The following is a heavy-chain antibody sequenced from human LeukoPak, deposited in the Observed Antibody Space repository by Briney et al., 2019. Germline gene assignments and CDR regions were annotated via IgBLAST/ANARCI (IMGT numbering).Heavy chain of an antibody. CDR2: IWYDGSNK. CDR1: GFTFSSYG. J-gene: IGHJ4*02. CDR3: ARAGVVLQPEYYFDY. V-gene: IGHV3-33*01. D-gene: IGHD2/OR15-2a*01. Sequence: PGRSLRLSCAASGFTFSSYGMHWVRQAPGKGLEWVAVIWYDGSNKYYADSVEGRFTISRDNSKNTLYLQMNSLRAEDTAVYYCARAGVVLQPEYYFDYWGQGTLVTVSS.